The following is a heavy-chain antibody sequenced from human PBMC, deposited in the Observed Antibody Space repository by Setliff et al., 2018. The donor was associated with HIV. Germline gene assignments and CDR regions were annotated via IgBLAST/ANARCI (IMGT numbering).Heavy chain of an antibody. Sequence: GESLKISCKGSGYSFTNYWIAWLRQMPGKGLECMGIIYPGDSDTRYGPSFQGQVTISADKSINTAYLQWSSLKASDTAMYYCARHGQYGSGSYYNRPFDYWGQGTLVTVSS. CDR2: IYPGDSDT. J-gene: IGHJ4*02. V-gene: IGHV5-51*01. D-gene: IGHD3-10*01. CDR1: GYSFTNYW. CDR3: ARHGQYGSGSYYNRPFDY.